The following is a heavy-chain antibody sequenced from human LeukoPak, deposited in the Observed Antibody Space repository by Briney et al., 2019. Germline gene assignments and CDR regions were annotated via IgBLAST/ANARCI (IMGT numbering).Heavy chain of an antibody. D-gene: IGHD1-26*01. CDR3: AREVWGSGSYYRRNWFDP. Sequence: GGSLRLSCAASGFTFSSYEMNWVRQAPGKGLEWVSYISSSGSTIYYADSVKGRFTISRDNAKNSLYLQMNSLRAEDTAVYYCAREVWGSGSYYRRNWFDPWGQGTLVTVSS. V-gene: IGHV3-48*03. CDR1: GFTFSSYE. CDR2: ISSSGSTI. J-gene: IGHJ5*02.